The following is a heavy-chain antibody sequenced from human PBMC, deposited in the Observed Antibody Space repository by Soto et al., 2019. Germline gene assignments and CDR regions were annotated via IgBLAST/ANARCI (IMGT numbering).Heavy chain of an antibody. V-gene: IGHV3-23*01. CDR3: SKGDYYYYYMDV. CDR1: GFTFSSYA. CDR2: ISGSGGST. Sequence: EVQLLESGGGLVQPGGSLRLSCAASGFTFSSYAMSWVRQAPGKGLEWVSAISGSGGSTYYADSVKGRFTISRDNSKNTLYVQMNSLRAEDTAVYYCSKGDYYYYYMDVWGKGTTVTVSS. J-gene: IGHJ6*03.